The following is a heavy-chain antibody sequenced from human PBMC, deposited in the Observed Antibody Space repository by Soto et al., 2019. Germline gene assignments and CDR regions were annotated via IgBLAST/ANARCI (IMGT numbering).Heavy chain of an antibody. J-gene: IGHJ4*02. CDR3: AKDSSSWYY. CDR1: GFSFSTYA. D-gene: IGHD6-13*01. Sequence: EVQLLESGGGLVQPGGSLRLSCAASGFSFSTYAMTWLRQAPGKGLEWVSYISNSGDNTYYADSVKGLFTISRDNSKNTVYLQMNTLMDEDTAVYCCAKDSSSWYYWGQGTLVTVSS. CDR2: ISNSGDNT. V-gene: IGHV3-23*01.